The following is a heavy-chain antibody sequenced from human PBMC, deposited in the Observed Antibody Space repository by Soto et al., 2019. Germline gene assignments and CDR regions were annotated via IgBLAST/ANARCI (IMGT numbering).Heavy chain of an antibody. CDR1: GYSFTSYL. Sequence: PGESLKISCKGSGYSFTSYLISWVRQMPGKGLEWMGRIDPSDSYTNYSPSFQGHVTISADKSISTAYLQWSSLKASDTAMYYCARPISTVTTDYGMDVWGQGTTVTVSS. CDR2: IDPSDSYT. D-gene: IGHD4-17*01. J-gene: IGHJ6*02. V-gene: IGHV5-10-1*01. CDR3: ARPISTVTTDYGMDV.